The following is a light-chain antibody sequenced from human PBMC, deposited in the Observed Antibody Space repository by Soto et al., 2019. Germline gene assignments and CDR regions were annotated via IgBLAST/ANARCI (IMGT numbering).Light chain of an antibody. CDR3: QQYHGWPIT. V-gene: IGKV3-11*01. CDR2: DAS. CDR1: QSVSRY. Sequence: EIVLTQSPATLSLSPGERATLSCRASQSVSRYLAWYQQKPGQAPRLLIYDASNRATGIPARFSGSGSGTEFTLTISSLQSEDFAVYYCQQYHGWPITFGQGTRLEIK. J-gene: IGKJ5*01.